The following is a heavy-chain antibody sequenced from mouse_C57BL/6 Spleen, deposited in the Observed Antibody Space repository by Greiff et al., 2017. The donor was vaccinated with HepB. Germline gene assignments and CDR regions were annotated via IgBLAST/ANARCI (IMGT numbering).Heavy chain of an antibody. CDR2: ISDGGSYT. CDR1: GFTFSSYA. V-gene: IGHV5-4*01. J-gene: IGHJ2*01. Sequence: EVQRVESGGGLVKPGGSLKLSCAASGFTFSSYAMSWVRQTPEKRLEWVATISDGGSYTYYPDNVKGRFTISRDNAKNNLYLQMSHLKSEDTAMYYCARVGSPYFDYWGQGTTLTVSS. CDR3: ARVGSPYFDY. D-gene: IGHD1-1*01.